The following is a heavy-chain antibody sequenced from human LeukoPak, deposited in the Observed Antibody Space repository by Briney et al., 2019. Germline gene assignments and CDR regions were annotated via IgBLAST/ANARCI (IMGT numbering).Heavy chain of an antibody. CDR3: ARYDYVWGSYHAAFDI. V-gene: IGHV1-2*02. CDR1: GYTFTGYY. Sequence: ASVKVSCKASGYTFTGYYMNWVRQAPGQGLEWMGWINPNSGRTSYARNFQGRVIVTRDPSINTAYMELSGLTSNDTAVYYCARYDYVWGSYHAAFDIWGQGTMVTVSS. J-gene: IGHJ3*02. D-gene: IGHD3-16*02. CDR2: INPNSGRT.